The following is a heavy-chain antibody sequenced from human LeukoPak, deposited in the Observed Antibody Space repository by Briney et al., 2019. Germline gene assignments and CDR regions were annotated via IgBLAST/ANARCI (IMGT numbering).Heavy chain of an antibody. CDR1: GFTVSSNY. V-gene: IGHV3-66*01. J-gene: IGHJ3*02. CDR2: IYSGGST. Sequence: PGGSLRLSCAASGFTVSSNYMSWVRQAPGKGLEWVSVIYSGGSTYYADSVKGRSTISRDNSKNTLYLQMNSLRAEDTAVYYCARGGAALSDAFDIWGQGTMVTVSS. D-gene: IGHD6-25*01. CDR3: ARGGAALSDAFDI.